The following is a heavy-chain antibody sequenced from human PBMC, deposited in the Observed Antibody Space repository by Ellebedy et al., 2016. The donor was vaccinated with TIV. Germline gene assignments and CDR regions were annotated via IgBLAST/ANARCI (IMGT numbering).Heavy chain of an antibody. Sequence: GESLKISCAASGFNFRSYWMAWVRQAPGKGLEWVAKIRQEGDEIYYVESVKGRFTISRDNAKNSLFFQMNSLRVEDTVVYYCARRASYGDYAVQVNPWFDPWGQGTLVTVSS. CDR2: IRQEGDEI. CDR3: ARRASYGDYAVQVNPWFDP. J-gene: IGHJ5*02. D-gene: IGHD4-17*01. V-gene: IGHV3-7*01. CDR1: GFNFRSYW.